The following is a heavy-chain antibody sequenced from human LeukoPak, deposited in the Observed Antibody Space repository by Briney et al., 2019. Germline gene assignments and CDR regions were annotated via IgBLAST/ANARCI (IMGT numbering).Heavy chain of an antibody. V-gene: IGHV1-2*02. D-gene: IGHD6-19*01. Sequence: ASVKVSFKSSGYTFTGYYMHWVRQAPGQGLEWMGWINPNSGGTNYAQKFQGRVTMTSDTSISTAYMELSRLRSDDTAVYYCAREIYSSGSEGPFDYWGQGTLVTVSS. CDR1: GYTFTGYY. CDR3: AREIYSSGSEGPFDY. J-gene: IGHJ4*02. CDR2: INPNSGGT.